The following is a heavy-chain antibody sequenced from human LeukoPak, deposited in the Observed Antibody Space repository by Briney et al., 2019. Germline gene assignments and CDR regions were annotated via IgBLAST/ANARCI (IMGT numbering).Heavy chain of an antibody. J-gene: IGHJ4*02. CDR1: GFTFSNAW. CDR2: IKSKTDGGTT. D-gene: IGHD4-23*01. V-gene: IGHV3-15*01. Sequence: GGSLRLSCAASGFTFSNAWMSWVRQAPGKGLEWVGRIKSKTDGGTTDYAAPVKGRFTISRDDSKNTLYLQMNSLKTEDTAVYYCTTEPITATVVTADYWGQGTLVTVSS. CDR3: TTEPITATVVTADY.